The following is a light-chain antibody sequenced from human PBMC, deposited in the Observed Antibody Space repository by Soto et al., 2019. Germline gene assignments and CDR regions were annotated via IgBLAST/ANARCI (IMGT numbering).Light chain of an antibody. CDR3: CSYAGSYTFAYV. CDR1: SSDVGGYNY. J-gene: IGLJ1*01. V-gene: IGLV2-11*01. Sequence: QSALTQPRSVSGSPGQSVTISCTGTSSDVGGYNYVSWYQQHAGKAPKLLIYDVSKRPSGVPDRFSGSKSGNTASLTISGLQAEDEADYYCCSYAGSYTFAYVFGTGTKLTVL. CDR2: DVS.